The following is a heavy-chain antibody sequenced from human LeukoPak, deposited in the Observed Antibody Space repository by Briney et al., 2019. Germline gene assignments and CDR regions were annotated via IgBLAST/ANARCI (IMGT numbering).Heavy chain of an antibody. CDR2: ISYDGSNK. V-gene: IGHV3-30*03. CDR3: ATGIGYYFDY. D-gene: IGHD3-10*01. J-gene: IGHJ4*02. CDR1: GFTFSSYG. Sequence: GGSLRLSCAASGFTFSSYGMHWARQAPGKGLEWVAVISYDGSNKYYADSVKGRFTISRDNSKNTLYLQMNSLRAEDTAVYYCATGIGYYFDYWGQGTLVTVSS.